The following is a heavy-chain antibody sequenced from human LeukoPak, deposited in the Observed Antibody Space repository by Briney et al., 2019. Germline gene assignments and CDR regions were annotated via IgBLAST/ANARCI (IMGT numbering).Heavy chain of an antibody. CDR1: GYTFTGYY. CDR3: AREYDFWRAFDY. Sequence: GASVKVSCKAPGYTFTGYYMHWVRQAPGQGLEWMGWINPNSGGTDYAQKFQGRVTMTRDTSISTAYMELSRLRSDDTAVYYCAREYDFWRAFDYWGQGTLVTVSS. V-gene: IGHV1-2*02. CDR2: INPNSGGT. D-gene: IGHD3-3*01. J-gene: IGHJ4*02.